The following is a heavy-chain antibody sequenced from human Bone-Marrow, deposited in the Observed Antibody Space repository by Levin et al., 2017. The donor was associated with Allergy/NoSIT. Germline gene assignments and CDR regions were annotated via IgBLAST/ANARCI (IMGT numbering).Heavy chain of an antibody. J-gene: IGHJ4*02. CDR1: GFTFSSYW. V-gene: IGHV3-7*01. CDR3: ARGRGLDQ. CDR2: IKEDGSEK. Sequence: GGSLRLSCAASGFTFSSYWMSWVRQAPGKGLEWVTNIKEDGSEKYYVDSLKGRFTISRDNAKNSLYLQVNSLRAEDTAVYYCARGRGLDQWGQGTLVTVSS. D-gene: IGHD3-16*01.